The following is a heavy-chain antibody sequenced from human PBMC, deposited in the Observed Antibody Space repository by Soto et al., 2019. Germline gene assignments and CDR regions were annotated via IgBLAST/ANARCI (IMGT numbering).Heavy chain of an antibody. CDR1: GFTFSSYS. D-gene: IGHD6-13*01. Sequence: PGGSLRLSCAASGFTFSSYSMNWVRQAPGKGLEWVSSISSSSSYIYYADSVKGRFTISRDNAKNSLYLQMNSLRAEDTAVYYCARAVDSSWYYGMDVWGQGTTVTVSS. CDR2: ISSSSSYI. J-gene: IGHJ6*02. V-gene: IGHV3-21*01. CDR3: ARAVDSSWYYGMDV.